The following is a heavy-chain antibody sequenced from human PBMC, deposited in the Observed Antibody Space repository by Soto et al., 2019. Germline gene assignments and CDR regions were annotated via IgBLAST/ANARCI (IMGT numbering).Heavy chain of an antibody. J-gene: IGHJ5*02. D-gene: IGHD2-2*01. CDR2: ISAYNGDT. Sequence: ASVKVSCKASGYSFTKYAISWVRQAPGQGLEWLGWISAYNGDTNYAQSLQGRVTMTTDTSTTTAYMELRSLRSDDTAVYYCARDPSHTSCSRIWLDAWGQGALVTVSS. V-gene: IGHV1-18*04. CDR1: GYSFTKYA. CDR3: ARDPSHTSCSRIWLDA.